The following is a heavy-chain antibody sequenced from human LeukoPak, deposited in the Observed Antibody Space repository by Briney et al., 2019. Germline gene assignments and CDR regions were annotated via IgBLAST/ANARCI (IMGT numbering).Heavy chain of an antibody. J-gene: IGHJ3*02. CDR3: ARHRPLEVVTNAFDI. V-gene: IGHV4-39*01. Sequence: PSETLSLTCTVSGGSISSSSYYWGWIRQPPGKGLEWIVSIYYSGSNYKNPSLKSRVTISVDTSKNQFSLKLSSVTAADTAVYYCARHRPLEVVTNAFDIWGQGTTVTVSS. CDR1: GGSISSSSYY. D-gene: IGHD3-22*01. CDR2: IYYSGSN.